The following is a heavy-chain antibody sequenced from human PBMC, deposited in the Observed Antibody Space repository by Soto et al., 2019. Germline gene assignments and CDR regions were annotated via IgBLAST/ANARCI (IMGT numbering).Heavy chain of an antibody. CDR3: ARDRAGYYDSSGYSSWFDP. J-gene: IGHJ5*02. CDR2: IYYSGRT. Sequence: QVQLQESGPGLVKPSETLSLTCTVSGGSVSSGSYYWSWIRQPPGKGLEWIGYIYYSGRTNYNPSLKIRVTISVDTTKNQFSQKLSSVTAADTAVYYCARDRAGYYDSSGYSSWFDPWGQGTLVTVSS. D-gene: IGHD3-22*01. V-gene: IGHV4-61*01. CDR1: GGSVSSGSYY.